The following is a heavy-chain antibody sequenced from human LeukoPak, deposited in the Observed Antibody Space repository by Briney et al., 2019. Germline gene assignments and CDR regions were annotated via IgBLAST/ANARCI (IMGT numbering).Heavy chain of an antibody. Sequence: ASMKVSCKSSGYPFTAYFIHWVRQAPGQGLEWMGWINPNSGDTNYVQKFQGRVTMTRDTSISTSYMELTSLGSDDTAVYYCAKDSRRDGYTCFDYWGQGTLVTVSS. V-gene: IGHV1-2*02. CDR3: AKDSRRDGYTCFDY. CDR2: INPNSGDT. J-gene: IGHJ4*02. D-gene: IGHD5-24*01. CDR1: GYPFTAYF.